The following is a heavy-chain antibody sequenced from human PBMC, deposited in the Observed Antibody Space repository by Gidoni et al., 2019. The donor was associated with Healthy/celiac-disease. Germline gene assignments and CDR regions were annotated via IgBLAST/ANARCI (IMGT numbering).Heavy chain of an antibody. V-gene: IGHV3-30-3*01. Sequence: QVQLVESGGVVVQPGRSLRLSCAASGFTFSSYAMHWVRQAPGKGLEWVAVISYDGSNKYYADSVKGRFTISRDNSKNTLYLQMNSLRAEDTAVYYCARSESEEFPIDYWGQGTLVTVSS. CDR3: ARSESEEFPIDY. J-gene: IGHJ4*02. CDR2: ISYDGSNK. D-gene: IGHD3-10*01. CDR1: GFTFSSYA.